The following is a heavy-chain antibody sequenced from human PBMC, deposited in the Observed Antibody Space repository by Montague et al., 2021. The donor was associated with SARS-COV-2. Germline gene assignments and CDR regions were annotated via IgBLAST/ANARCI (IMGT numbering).Heavy chain of an antibody. CDR1: GFTFSSYG. D-gene: IGHD3-9*01. CDR2: IWYDGSNK. Sequence: SLRLSCAASGFTFSSYGMHWVRQAPGKGLEWVAVIWYDGSNKYYADSAKGRFTISRDNSKNTLYLQMNSLRAEDTAVYYFAREYDILTGYYFDYWGQGTLVTGSS. CDR3: AREYDILTGYYFDY. V-gene: IGHV3-33*01. J-gene: IGHJ4*02.